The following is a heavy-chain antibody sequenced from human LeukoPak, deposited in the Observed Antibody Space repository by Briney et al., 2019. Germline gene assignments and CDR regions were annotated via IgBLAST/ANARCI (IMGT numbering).Heavy chain of an antibody. D-gene: IGHD1-7*01. V-gene: IGHV3-23*01. Sequence: GGSLRLSCAAPGFPLRTYALSWVRQAPGKGLEWVSTISGSGDNTYYADSVKGRFTISRDNSKNMLYVQMDSLTAEDTAIYSCAKGVHRGELWPFDSWGQGTLVTVSS. J-gene: IGHJ4*02. CDR2: ISGSGDNT. CDR3: AKGVHRGELWPFDS. CDR1: GFPLRTYA.